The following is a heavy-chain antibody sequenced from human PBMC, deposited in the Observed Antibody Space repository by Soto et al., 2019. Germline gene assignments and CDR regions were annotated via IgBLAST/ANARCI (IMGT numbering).Heavy chain of an antibody. Sequence: SETLSLTCTVSGGSISTYYLTWIRKTPGKGLEYIGYVYYTGSTNYSPSLKSRLTMSEDTSKNQFSLKLNSVTAADTAVYFCARGFCSGGSCYWFDPWGQGSPVTVSS. V-gene: IGHV4-59*01. CDR3: ARGFCSGGSCYWFDP. CDR2: VYYTGST. D-gene: IGHD2-15*01. CDR1: GGSISTYY. J-gene: IGHJ5*02.